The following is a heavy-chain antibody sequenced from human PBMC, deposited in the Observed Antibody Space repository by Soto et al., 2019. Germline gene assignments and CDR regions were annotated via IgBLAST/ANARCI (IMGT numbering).Heavy chain of an antibody. CDR2: IIPIFGTA. D-gene: IGHD2-8*01. CDR3: AGLRLMVNYYYYGMDV. CDR1: AGTFSSYA. V-gene: IGHV1-69*12. J-gene: IGHJ6*02. Sequence: QVQLVQSGAEVKKPGSSVKVSCKASAGTFSSYAISWVRQAPGQGLEWMGGIIPIFGTANYAQKFQGRVTITADESTSTAYMELSSLRSEDTAVYYCAGLRLMVNYYYYGMDVWGQGSTVTVSS.